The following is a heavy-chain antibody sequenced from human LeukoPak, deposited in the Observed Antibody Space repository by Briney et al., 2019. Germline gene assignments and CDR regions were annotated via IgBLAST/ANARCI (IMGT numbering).Heavy chain of an antibody. V-gene: IGHV3-23*01. CDR1: GFTFSSYA. J-gene: IGHJ4*02. D-gene: IGHD2-2*02. CDR3: AKPPHPLGYCSSTSCYTRDY. Sequence: GGSLRLSCAASGFTFSSYAMSWVRQAPGKGLEWVSAISGSGGSTYYADSVKGRFTISRDNSKNTLYLQMNSLRAEDTAVYYCAKPPHPLGYCSSTSCYTRDYWGQGALVTVSS. CDR2: ISGSGGST.